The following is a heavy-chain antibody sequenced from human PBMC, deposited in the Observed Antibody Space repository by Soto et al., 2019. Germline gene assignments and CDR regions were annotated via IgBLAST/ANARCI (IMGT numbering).Heavy chain of an antibody. CDR2: IHSDGSST. CDR1: GFTFSYYW. V-gene: IGHV3-74*01. CDR3: ARGDRGAFDL. D-gene: IGHD1-26*01. J-gene: IGHJ3*01. Sequence: EVQLVESGGGLVRPGGSLRLSCAASGFTFSYYWMHWVRQAPGKGLVGVSRIHSDGSSTTYADFVKGRLIISRDNARNTVDLQMNSVRGEDTAVYFCARGDRGAFDLWGQGTVVTVSS.